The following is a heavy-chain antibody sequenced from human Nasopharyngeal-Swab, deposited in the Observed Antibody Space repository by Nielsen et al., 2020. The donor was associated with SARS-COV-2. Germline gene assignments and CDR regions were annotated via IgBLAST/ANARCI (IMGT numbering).Heavy chain of an antibody. D-gene: IGHD6-19*01. V-gene: IGHV3-48*02. CDR3: ARATSSGWSEEYYFDY. CDR2: ISSSSSTI. J-gene: IGHJ4*02. Sequence: GGSLRLSCAASGFTFSSYSMNWVRQAPGKGLEWVSYISSSSSTIYYADSVKGRFTISRDNAKNSLYLQMNSLRDEDTAVYYCARATSSGWSEEYYFDYWGQGTLVTASS. CDR1: GFTFSSYS.